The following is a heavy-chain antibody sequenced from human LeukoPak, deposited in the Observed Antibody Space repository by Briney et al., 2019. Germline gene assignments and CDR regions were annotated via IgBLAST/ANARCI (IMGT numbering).Heavy chain of an antibody. CDR1: GVSISSSNSY. D-gene: IGHD2-21*02. CDR2: IYYSGST. V-gene: IGHV4-39*07. CDR3: ARGPDCGGDCYAWYFDL. Sequence: SETLSLTCTVSGVSISSSNSYWGWIRQPPGKGLEWIACIYYSGSTSYYPSLQSRVTISVDRSKNQFSLKLSSVTAADTAVYYCARGPDCGGDCYAWYFDLWGRGTLVTVSS. J-gene: IGHJ2*01.